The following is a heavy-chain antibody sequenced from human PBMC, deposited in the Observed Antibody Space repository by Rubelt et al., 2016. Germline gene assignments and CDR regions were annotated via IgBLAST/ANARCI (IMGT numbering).Heavy chain of an antibody. Sequence: QVQLVQSGAEVKKPGASVKVSCKASGYTFPTYDINWVRQATGQGLEWMGWMNPNSGNTGYAQRFQGRGTMTRKTAIGKAYMGLTSLTSEETAVYDCARAGLGADYKLNYWGQGTLVTVSS. CDR1: GYTFPTYD. V-gene: IGHV1-8*01. CDR2: MNPNSGNT. J-gene: IGHJ4*02. CDR3: ARAGLGADYKLNY. D-gene: IGHD4-11*01.